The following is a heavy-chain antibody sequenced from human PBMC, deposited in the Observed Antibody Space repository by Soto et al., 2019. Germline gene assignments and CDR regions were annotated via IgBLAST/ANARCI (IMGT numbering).Heavy chain of an antibody. CDR1: GFTFSSYG. D-gene: IGHD4-17*01. V-gene: IGHV3-33*01. CDR3: AREDDYGDYSFDY. CDR2: IWYDGSNK. Sequence: PGGSLRLSCAASGFTFSSYGMHWVRQAPGKGLEWVAVIWYDGSNKYYADSVKGRFTISRDNSKNTLYLQMNSLRAEDTAVYYCAREDDYGDYSFDYWAQGTLVPVSS. J-gene: IGHJ4*02.